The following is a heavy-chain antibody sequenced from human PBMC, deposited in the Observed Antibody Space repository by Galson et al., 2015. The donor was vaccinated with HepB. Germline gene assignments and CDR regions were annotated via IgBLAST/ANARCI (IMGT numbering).Heavy chain of an antibody. CDR1: GFTFSNAW. V-gene: IGHV3-15*07. D-gene: IGHD3-22*01. Sequence: SLRLSCAASGFTFSNAWMNWVRQAPGKGLEWVGRIKSKTDGGTTDYAAPVKGRFTISRDDSKNTLYLQMNSLKTEDTAVYYCTTDLVRVYYDSSGYRTFDYWGQGTLVTVSS. CDR3: TTDLVRVYYDSSGYRTFDY. CDR2: IKSKTDGGTT. J-gene: IGHJ4*02.